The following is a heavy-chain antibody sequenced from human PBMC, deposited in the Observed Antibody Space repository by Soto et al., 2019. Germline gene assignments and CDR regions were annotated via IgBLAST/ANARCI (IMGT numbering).Heavy chain of an antibody. D-gene: IGHD3-3*01. Sequence: ASVKVSCKASGYTFTGYYMHWVRQAPGQGLEWMGWINPNSGGTNYAQKFQGWVTMTRDTSISTAYMELSRLRSDDTAVYYCERDSRHDFSSRLYDYWGQGTLVTVSS. CDR1: GYTFTGYY. V-gene: IGHV1-2*04. CDR3: ERDSRHDFSSRLYDY. J-gene: IGHJ4*02. CDR2: INPNSGGT.